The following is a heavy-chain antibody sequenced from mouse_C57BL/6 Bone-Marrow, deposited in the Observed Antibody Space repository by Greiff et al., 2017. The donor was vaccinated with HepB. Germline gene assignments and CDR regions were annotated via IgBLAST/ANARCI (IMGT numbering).Heavy chain of an antibody. CDR3: ARYDSWYFDV. D-gene: IGHD2-4*01. Sequence: EVQVVESGGGLVKPGGSLKLSCAASGFTFSSYAMSWVRQTPEKRLEWVATISDGGSYTYYPDNVKGRFTISRDNAKNNLYLQMSHLKSEDTAMYYCARYDSWYFDVWGTGTTVTVSS. CDR1: GFTFSSYA. J-gene: IGHJ1*03. CDR2: ISDGGSYT. V-gene: IGHV5-4*01.